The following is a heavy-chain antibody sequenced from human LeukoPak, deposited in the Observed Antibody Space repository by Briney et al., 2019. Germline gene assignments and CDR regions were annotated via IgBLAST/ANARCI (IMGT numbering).Heavy chain of an antibody. CDR1: GFTISGYW. CDR3: ARDRGFGQADV. D-gene: IGHD3-10*01. V-gene: IGHV3-7*01. Sequence: GGSLRLSCAASGFTISGYWMSWLRQAPGKGLEWVANIKQDGGEKYYVDSVKGRFTISGDNAKNSLYLQMNSLRAEDTAVYYCARDRGFGQADVWGKGTTVTVSS. J-gene: IGHJ6*04. CDR2: IKQDGGEK.